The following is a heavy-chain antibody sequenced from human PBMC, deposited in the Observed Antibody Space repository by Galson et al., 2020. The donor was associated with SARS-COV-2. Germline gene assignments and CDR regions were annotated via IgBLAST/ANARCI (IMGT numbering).Heavy chain of an antibody. V-gene: IGHV5-51*01. Sequence: GESLKISCKGSGYSFTSYWIGWVRQMPGKGLEWMGIIYPGDSDTRYSPSFQGQVTISADKSISTAYLQWSSLKASDTAMDYCARHNIAYDYRPPHPLPYFWGQGTPGPLSS. D-gene: IGHD3-16*01. CDR2: IYPGDSDT. J-gene: IGHJ4*02. CDR3: ARHNIAYDYRPPHPLPYF. CDR1: GYSFTSYW.